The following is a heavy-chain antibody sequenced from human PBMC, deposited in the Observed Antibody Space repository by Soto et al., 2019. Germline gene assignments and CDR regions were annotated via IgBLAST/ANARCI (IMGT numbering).Heavy chain of an antibody. V-gene: IGHV4-39*01. Sequence: PSETLSLTCTVSGGSISSSSYYWGWIRQPPGKGLEWIGSIYYSGSTYYNPSLKSRVTISVDTSKNQFSLKLSSVTAADTAVYYCAGQENDYSNYGDYYYYYYYMDVWGKGTTVTVSS. J-gene: IGHJ6*03. CDR3: AGQENDYSNYGDYYYYYYYMDV. CDR2: IYYSGST. D-gene: IGHD4-4*01. CDR1: GGSISSSSYY.